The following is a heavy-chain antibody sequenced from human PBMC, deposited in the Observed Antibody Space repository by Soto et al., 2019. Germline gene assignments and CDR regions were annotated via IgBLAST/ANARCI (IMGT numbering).Heavy chain of an antibody. CDR2: ISAYNGNT. CDR3: ARGVDIVVVTAGDNWFDP. J-gene: IGHJ5*02. D-gene: IGHD2-21*02. Sequence: EASVKVSCKASGYTFYSHSISWVRQAPGQGLEWMGWISAYNGNTNYAQKLQGRVTMTTDTSASTAYMELRSLRSDDTAVYYCARGVDIVVVTAGDNWFDPWGQGTLVTVSS. V-gene: IGHV1-18*01. CDR1: GYTFYSHS.